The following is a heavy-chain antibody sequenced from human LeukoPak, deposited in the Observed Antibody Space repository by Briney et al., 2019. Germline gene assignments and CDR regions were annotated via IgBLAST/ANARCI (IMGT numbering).Heavy chain of an antibody. D-gene: IGHD5-12*01. CDR2: ISSRSSYI. V-gene: IGHV3-21*01. CDR1: GFTFSSYA. J-gene: IGHJ4*02. Sequence: GGSLRLSCAASGFTFSSYAMNWVRQAPGKGLEWVSSISSRSSYIYYADSVKGRFTISRDNAKNSLYLQMNSLRAEDTAVYYCASIVYSGYDSNDYWGQGTLVTVSS. CDR3: ASIVYSGYDSNDY.